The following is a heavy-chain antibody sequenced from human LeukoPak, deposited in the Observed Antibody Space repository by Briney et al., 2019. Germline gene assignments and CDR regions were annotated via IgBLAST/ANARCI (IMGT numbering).Heavy chain of an antibody. V-gene: IGHV4-59*12. J-gene: IGHJ3*02. CDR3: AKSNGYGLVDI. D-gene: IGHD3-10*01. CDR2: IYYSGST. CDR1: GGSFSGYY. Sequence: PPETLSLTCAVYGGSFSGYYWSWIRQPPGKGLEWIGNIYYSGSTNYNPSLKSRVTISLDTSRNQFSLKLNSVTAADTAVYYCAKSNGYGLVDIWGQGTMVTVSS.